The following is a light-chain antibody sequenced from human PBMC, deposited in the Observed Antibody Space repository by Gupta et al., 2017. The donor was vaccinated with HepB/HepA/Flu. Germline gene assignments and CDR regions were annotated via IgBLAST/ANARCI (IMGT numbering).Light chain of an antibody. CDR3: MQALHTPQT. Sequence: DIVQTQSLLSLPVTPGEPASISCRSSQSLLHSDGYNYLDWYLQKPGQSPRLLIYLGSNRASGVPDRVSGSGSGTGFTLKISRVEAEDFGVYYCMQALHTPQTFGQGTKVEIK. CDR2: LGS. V-gene: IGKV2-28*01. CDR1: QSLLHSDGYNY. J-gene: IGKJ1*01.